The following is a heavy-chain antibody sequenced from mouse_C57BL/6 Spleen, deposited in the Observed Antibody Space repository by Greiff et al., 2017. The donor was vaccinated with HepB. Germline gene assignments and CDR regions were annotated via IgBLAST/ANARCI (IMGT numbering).Heavy chain of an antibody. CDR1: GFSLTSYG. J-gene: IGHJ4*01. D-gene: IGHD1-1*01. Sequence: VKLMESGPGLVQPSQSLSITCTVSGFSLTSYGVHWVRQSPGKGLEWLGVIWSGGSTDYNAAFISRLSISKDNSKSQVFFKMNSLQADDTAIYYCASHYYYGSSAYAMDYWGQGTSVTVSS. CDR2: IWSGGST. CDR3: ASHYYYGSSAYAMDY. V-gene: IGHV2-2*01.